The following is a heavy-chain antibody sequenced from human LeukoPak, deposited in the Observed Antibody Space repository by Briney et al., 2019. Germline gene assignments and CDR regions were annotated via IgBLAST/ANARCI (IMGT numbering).Heavy chain of an antibody. CDR1: GDSVSSDSVT. Sequence: SQTLSLTCAISGDSVSSDSVTWNWIRQSPSRGLEWLGRTYYRSTWYNDYAVSVRGRITVNPDTSKNQFSLHLNSVTPEDTAVYYCARRLTQYDCFDPRGQGILVTVSS. V-gene: IGHV6-1*01. D-gene: IGHD2-2*01. CDR2: TYYRSTWYN. CDR3: ARRLTQYDCFDP. J-gene: IGHJ5*02.